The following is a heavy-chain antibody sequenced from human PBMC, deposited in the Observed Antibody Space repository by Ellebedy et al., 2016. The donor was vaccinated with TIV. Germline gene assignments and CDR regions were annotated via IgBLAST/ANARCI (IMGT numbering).Heavy chain of an antibody. D-gene: IGHD3-10*01. V-gene: IGHV3-33*08. CDR3: ARDQGDLVRDEIFDY. CDR2: IWFDGSNK. Sequence: GESLKISCAASGFTFSSYGMHWVRQAPGKGLEWVAVIWFDGSNKYYGDSVKGRFTISRDNSKNTLFLQMRSLRVEDTAVYYCARDQGDLVRDEIFDYWGQGTLVTVSS. CDR1: GFTFSSYG. J-gene: IGHJ4*02.